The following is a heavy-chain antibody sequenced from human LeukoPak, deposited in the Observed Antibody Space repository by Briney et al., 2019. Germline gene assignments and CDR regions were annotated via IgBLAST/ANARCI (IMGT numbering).Heavy chain of an antibody. D-gene: IGHD6-6*01. Sequence: PGGSLRPSCAASGFTFSSDAMSWVRQAPGKGLEWASSLSGSGGNTDYADSVKGRFTISRDNSKNTLYLQMNSLRAEDTAVYYCANYRSSYWYFDLWGRGTLVTVSS. V-gene: IGHV3-23*01. CDR2: LSGSGGNT. CDR1: GFTFSSDA. CDR3: ANYRSSYWYFDL. J-gene: IGHJ2*01.